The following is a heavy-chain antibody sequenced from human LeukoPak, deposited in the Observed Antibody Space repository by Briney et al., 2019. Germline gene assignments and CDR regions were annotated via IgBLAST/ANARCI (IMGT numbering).Heavy chain of an antibody. V-gene: IGHV3-23*01. CDR3: AKTTHFRGSYLDC. Sequence: PGGSLRLSCAASGFTFSSYAMSWVRQAPGRGLEWVSAITGSGGSTYYADSVKGRFTVSRDNSKNTLYLQINSLRVEDTAVYYCAKTTHFRGSYLDCWGQGTLVTVSS. CDR1: GFTFSSYA. CDR2: ITGSGGST. D-gene: IGHD1-26*01. J-gene: IGHJ4*02.